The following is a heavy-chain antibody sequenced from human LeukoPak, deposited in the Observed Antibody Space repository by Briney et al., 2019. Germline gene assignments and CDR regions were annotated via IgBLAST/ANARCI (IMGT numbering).Heavy chain of an antibody. CDR3: AKEIRGSGYSDAFDI. CDR1: GFTFDDYA. D-gene: IGHD3-22*01. J-gene: IGHJ3*02. V-gene: IGHV3-9*01. Sequence: GGSLRLSCAASGFTFDDYAMHWVRQAPGKGLEWVSGISWNSGSIGYADSVKGRFTISRDNAKNSLYLQMNSLRAEDTALYYCAKEIRGSGYSDAFDIWGQGTMVTVSS. CDR2: ISWNSGSI.